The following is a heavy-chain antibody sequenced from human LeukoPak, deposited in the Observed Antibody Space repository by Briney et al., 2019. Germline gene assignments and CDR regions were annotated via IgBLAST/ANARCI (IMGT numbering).Heavy chain of an antibody. V-gene: IGHV1-69*13. CDR3: ARDWGGLYYDFWSGYYNNWFDP. CDR2: IIPIFGTA. Sequence: SVKVSCKASGGTFSSYAISWVRQAPGQGLEWMGGIIPIFGTANYAQKFQGRVTITADESTSTAYMELRSLRSDDTAVYYCARDWGGLYYDFWSGYYNNWFDPWGQGTLVTVSS. D-gene: IGHD3-3*01. CDR1: GGTFSSYA. J-gene: IGHJ5*02.